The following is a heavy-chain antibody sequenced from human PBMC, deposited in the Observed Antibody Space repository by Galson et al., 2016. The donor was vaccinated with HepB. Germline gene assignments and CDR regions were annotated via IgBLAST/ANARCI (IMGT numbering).Heavy chain of an antibody. Sequence: SLRLSCAASGLTFTNAWMNWVRQAPGKGLEWVGRIKSKIDGGTVDYAAPVKGRFTISGDDSKNTLYLQMTSLRTEDTAVYYCTTVLSTASMSGWYDWGFDSWGQGTLVSVSS. V-gene: IGHV3-15*07. CDR1: GLTFTNAW. J-gene: IGHJ4*02. D-gene: IGHD6-19*01. CDR2: IKSKIDGGTV. CDR3: TTVLSTASMSGWYDWGFDS.